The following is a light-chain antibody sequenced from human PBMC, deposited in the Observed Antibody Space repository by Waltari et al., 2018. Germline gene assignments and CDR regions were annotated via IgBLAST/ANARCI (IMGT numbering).Light chain of an antibody. CDR3: QHYSGFSSRT. J-gene: IGKJ1*01. CDR2: DAS. CDR1: QSISDY. V-gene: IGKV1-5*01. Sequence: DIQMTQSPSTLSPSVGDTVTITCRASQSISDYLAWYQQKPGKAPKLLIYDASTLENGVPSRFSGSVSGTEFTLTISSLQPDDFATYYCQHYSGFSSRTFGQGTKVDIK.